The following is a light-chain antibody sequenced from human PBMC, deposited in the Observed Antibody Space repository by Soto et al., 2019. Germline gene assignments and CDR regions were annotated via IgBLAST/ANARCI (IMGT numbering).Light chain of an antibody. CDR1: IGSKT. CDR2: DDS. J-gene: IGLJ2*01. CDR3: QVFDGNTDDVI. V-gene: IGLV3-21*02. Sequence: SYELTQAPSVSVAPGQTARITCGDIGSKTVHWYQQKPGQAPVLVVYDDSDRPSGIPDRFSGSNSGNTATLTITTVEAGDEAAYFCQVFDGNTDDVIFGGGTNLTVL.